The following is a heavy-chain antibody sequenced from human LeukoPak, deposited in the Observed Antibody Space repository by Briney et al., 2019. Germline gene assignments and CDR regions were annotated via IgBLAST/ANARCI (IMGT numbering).Heavy chain of an antibody. CDR2: ISSSSSTI. J-gene: IGHJ4*02. CDR1: GFTFSTYA. Sequence: GGSLRLSCEASGFTFSTYAINWVRQAPGKGPEWVSYISSSSSTIYYADSVKGRFTISRDNAKNSLFLQMNSLGAEGTAVYYCARAPTIGTTAIFDYWGQGTLVTVSS. V-gene: IGHV3-48*04. D-gene: IGHD5-24*01. CDR3: ARAPTIGTTAIFDY.